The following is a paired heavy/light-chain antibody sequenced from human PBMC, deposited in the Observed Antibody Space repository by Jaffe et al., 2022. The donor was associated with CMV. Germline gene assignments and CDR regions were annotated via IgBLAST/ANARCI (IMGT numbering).Light chain of an antibody. Sequence: QSALTQPASVSGSPGQSITISCTGTSSDVGGYNFVSWYQQHPGKAPKLMIYDVNKRPSGVSNRFSGSKSGNTASLTISGLQAEDEADYYCSSYTSSSTGVFGGGTKVTVL. CDR1: SSDVGGYNF. V-gene: IGLV2-14*03. J-gene: IGLJ3*02. CDR3: SSYTSSSTGV. CDR2: DVN.
Heavy chain of an antibody. CDR2: ISGNGGST. CDR1: GFTFSSYA. V-gene: IGHV3-23*04. Sequence: EVQLEESGGGLVQPGGSLRLSCTASGFTFSSYAMSWVRQAPGKGLEWVSHISGNGGSTHHADSVKGRITISRDNSKNTLYLQMNSLRADDTAVYYCAKEGDARNDVGFFHYMDVWGKGTTVTVSS. CDR3: AKEGDARNDVGFFHYMDV. J-gene: IGHJ6*03. D-gene: IGHD1-1*01.